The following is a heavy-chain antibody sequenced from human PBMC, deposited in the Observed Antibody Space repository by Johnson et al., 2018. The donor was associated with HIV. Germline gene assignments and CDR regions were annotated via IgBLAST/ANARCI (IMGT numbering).Heavy chain of an antibody. D-gene: IGHD1-1*01. CDR3: ARVPSGTPSSI. J-gene: IGHJ3*02. Sequence: VQLVESGGGVVQPGRSLRLSCAVSGFTFSSYPMHWVRQAPGKGLEWVSAISGSGGSTYYADSVKGRFTISRDNVKNSLYLQMNSLRAEDTAVYYCARVPSGTPSSIWGQGTKVTVS. CDR1: GFTFSSYP. V-gene: IGHV3-21*01. CDR2: ISGSGGST.